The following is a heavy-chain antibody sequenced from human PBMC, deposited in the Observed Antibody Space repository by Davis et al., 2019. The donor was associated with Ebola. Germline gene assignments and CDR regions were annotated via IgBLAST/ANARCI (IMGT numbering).Heavy chain of an antibody. V-gene: IGHV3-30*03. Sequence: PGGSLRLSCAASGFTFSSYGMHWVRQAPGKGPEWVAVISYDATYKYYAESVKGRFTISRDNSKRTLYLQMSSLKVEDTAVYYCAMNSGRYSPKSDDDALDIWGQGTMVTVSS. J-gene: IGHJ3*02. CDR2: ISYDATYK. CDR1: GFTFSSYG. D-gene: IGHD1-26*01. CDR3: AMNSGRYSPKSDDDALDI.